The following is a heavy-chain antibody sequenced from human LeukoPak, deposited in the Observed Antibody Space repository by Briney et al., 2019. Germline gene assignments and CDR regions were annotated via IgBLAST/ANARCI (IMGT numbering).Heavy chain of an antibody. D-gene: IGHD3-10*01. CDR2: ISYDGSNK. CDR3: AKTSSHYYGSGAHRGY. CDR1: GFTFSSYA. Sequence: PGRSLRLSCAASGFTFSSYAMHWVRQAPGKGLEWVAVISYDGSNKYYADSVKGRFTISRDNSKNTLYLQMNSLRAEDTAVYYCAKTSSHYYGSGAHRGYWGQGTLVTVSS. J-gene: IGHJ4*02. V-gene: IGHV3-30-3*02.